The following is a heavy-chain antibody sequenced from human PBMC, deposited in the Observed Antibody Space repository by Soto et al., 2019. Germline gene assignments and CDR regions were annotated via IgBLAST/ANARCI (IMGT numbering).Heavy chain of an antibody. CDR2: IYYSGST. J-gene: IGHJ6*02. CDR3: ARNIAAAGTVDYYYGMDV. CDR1: GGSISSSSYY. V-gene: IGHV4-39*01. Sequence: SETLSLTCTVSGGSISSSSYYWGWIRQPPGKGLEWIGSIYYSGSTYYNPSLKSRVTISVDTSKNQFSLKLSSVTAADTAVYYCARNIAAAGTVDYYYGMDVWGQGTTVTVSS. D-gene: IGHD6-13*01.